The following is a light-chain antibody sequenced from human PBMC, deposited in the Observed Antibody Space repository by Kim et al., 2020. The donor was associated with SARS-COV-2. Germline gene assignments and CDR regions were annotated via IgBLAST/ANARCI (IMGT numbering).Light chain of an antibody. CDR3: QQYYNYVSWT. V-gene: IGKV1-8*01. CDR1: QDIRNH. J-gene: IGKJ1*01. Sequence: ASTGDTVTLSCRASQDIRNHLVWYQQKPGQAPKLLIFDASILRSGGPSRFSGSGSGTDFTLTISGLQSEDFATYYWQQYYNYVSWTFGQGTKLEI. CDR2: DAS.